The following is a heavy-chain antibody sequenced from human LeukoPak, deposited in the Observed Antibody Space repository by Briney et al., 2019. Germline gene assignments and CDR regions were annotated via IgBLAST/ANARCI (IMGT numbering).Heavy chain of an antibody. Sequence: PGGSLRLSCAASGFTVSSNYMSWVRQAPEKGLEWVSIIYSRGSTYYADSVKGRFTISRDDSKNTVYLQMNSLRAEDAAVYYCASGGLGARKYYSDPLDYWGQGTLVSVSS. D-gene: IGHD3-10*01. J-gene: IGHJ4*02. CDR1: GFTVSSNY. V-gene: IGHV3-53*01. CDR2: IYSRGST. CDR3: ASGGLGARKYYSDPLDY.